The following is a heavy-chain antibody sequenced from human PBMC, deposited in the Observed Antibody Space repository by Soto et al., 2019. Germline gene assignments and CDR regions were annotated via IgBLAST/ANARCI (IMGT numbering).Heavy chain of an antibody. CDR3: TVWGSGNDFGAA. J-gene: IGHJ4*02. V-gene: IGHV3-72*01. CDR1: GFTFSDHY. CDR2: SKNKADSYTP. Sequence: EVQLVESGGGLVQPGGSLRLSCAASGFTFSDHYMDWVRQAPGKWLEWVGRSKNKADSYTPEYAASVKGRFTISRDGSKHSLFLQMNSLKTEDTAVYYCTVWGSGNDFGAAWGQGILVTVSS. D-gene: IGHD3-10*01.